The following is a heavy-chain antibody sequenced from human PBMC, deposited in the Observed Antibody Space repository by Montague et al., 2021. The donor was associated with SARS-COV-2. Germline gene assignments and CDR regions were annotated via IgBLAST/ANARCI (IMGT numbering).Heavy chain of an antibody. D-gene: IGHD2-2*01. CDR1: GFTFSPYW. CDR2: INGGGTGT. Sequence: SLRLSCATPGFTFSPYWMHWVRQTPGKGLVWVSRINGGGTGTRYADSVKGRFTISRDNAKNTLYLHMNSLRAEDTAIYYCARGEAAAAYFDYWGQGTLVTVSS. CDR3: ARGEAAAAYFDY. V-gene: IGHV3-74*01. J-gene: IGHJ4*02.